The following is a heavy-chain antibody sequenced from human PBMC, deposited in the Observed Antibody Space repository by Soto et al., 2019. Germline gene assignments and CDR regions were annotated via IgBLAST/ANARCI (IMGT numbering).Heavy chain of an antibody. V-gene: IGHV2-5*02. Sequence: QITLKESGPTLVKPTQTLTLTCTFSGFSLSTSGVGVGWIRQPPGKALEWLALIYWDDDKRYSPSLKSRLTITKDTTKNPVVLTMTNMDPADTATYYCAHLDSGSYYPYYYYGMDVWGQGTTVTVSS. D-gene: IGHD3-10*01. CDR1: GFSLSTSGVG. J-gene: IGHJ6*02. CDR2: IYWDDDK. CDR3: AHLDSGSYYPYYYYGMDV.